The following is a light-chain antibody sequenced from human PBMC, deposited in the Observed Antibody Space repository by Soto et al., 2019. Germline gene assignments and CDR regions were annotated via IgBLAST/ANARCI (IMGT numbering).Light chain of an antibody. CDR2: DAS. Sequence: EIVLTQCPATLSLYPCQRATLSCRASQSVSSYLAWYQQKPGQAPRLLIYDASNRATGIPARFSGSGSGTDFTLTISSLEPEDFAVYYCQQRSNWPPITFGPGTKVDIK. J-gene: IGKJ3*01. V-gene: IGKV3-11*01. CDR1: QSVSSY. CDR3: QQRSNWPPIT.